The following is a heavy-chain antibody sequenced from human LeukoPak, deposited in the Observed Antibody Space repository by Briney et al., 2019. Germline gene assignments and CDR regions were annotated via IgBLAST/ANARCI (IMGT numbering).Heavy chain of an antibody. CDR2: ITWDVAST. V-gene: IGHV3-43D*03. CDR3: VKDYVGVGHCTSSGCIVGGYYYYGMDV. CDR1: GFPFHDYA. Sequence: GGSLRLSCAASGFPFHDYAMHWVRQVPGKGPEWVSVITWDVASTYYADSVKGRFTISRDNNINSLFLQMDGLRPEDTAVYYCVKDYVGVGHCTSSGCIVGGYYYYGMDVWGPGTTVTVSS. J-gene: IGHJ6*02. D-gene: IGHD2-21*01.